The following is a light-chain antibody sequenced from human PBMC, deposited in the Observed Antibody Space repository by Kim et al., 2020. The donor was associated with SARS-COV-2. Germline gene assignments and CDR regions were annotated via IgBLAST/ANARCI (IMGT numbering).Light chain of an antibody. J-gene: IGLJ2*01. CDR3: SSFTISSTVV. V-gene: IGLV2-14*04. Sequence: GQSITISCAGTSSDVGGYNDVSGYQQHPVKTPKLMINGVSQRPSGVSNRFSGAKSGNTASLTISSLQDEDEADYYCSSFTISSTVVFGGGTQLTVL. CDR2: GVS. CDR1: SSDVGGYND.